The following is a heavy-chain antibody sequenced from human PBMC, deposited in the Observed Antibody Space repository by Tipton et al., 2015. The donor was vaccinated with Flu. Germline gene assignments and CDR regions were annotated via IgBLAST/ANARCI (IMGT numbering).Heavy chain of an antibody. CDR3: ARAPFGDYWVDY. J-gene: IGHJ4*02. CDR2: IYYSGST. V-gene: IGHV4-59*01. D-gene: IGHD4-17*01. CDR1: GVSISSYY. Sequence: LRLSCTVSGVSISSYYWTWVRQPPGKGLEWIGYIYYSGSTKYNPSLRSRVTISVDTSKNQFSLKLSSVTAADTAMYYCARAPFGDYWVDYWGQGTLVTVSS.